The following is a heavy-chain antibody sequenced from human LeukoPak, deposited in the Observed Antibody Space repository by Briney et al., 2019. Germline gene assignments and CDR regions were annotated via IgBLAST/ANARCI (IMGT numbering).Heavy chain of an antibody. J-gene: IGHJ4*02. CDR1: GFTFSTYG. V-gene: IGHV3-30*18. CDR3: VKDLSTSWYYFDY. CDR2: ISYDETNK. Sequence: PGGSLRLSCAASGFTFSTYGMHWVRQAPGKGLEWVAVISYDETNKYYADSVEGRFTISRDNAKNMLYLQMNSLRAEDTAVYYCVKDLSTSWYYFDYWGQGTLVTVSS. D-gene: IGHD6-13*01.